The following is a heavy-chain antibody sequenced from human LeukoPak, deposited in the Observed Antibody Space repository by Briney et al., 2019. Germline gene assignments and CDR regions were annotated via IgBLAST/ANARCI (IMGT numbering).Heavy chain of an antibody. CDR2: VVASYEGT. J-gene: IGHJ5*02. Sequence: GGSLRLSCAASGFTFSSYAMMWVRQAPGKGLEWVSTVVASYEGTFYANSVKGRFTISRDNSKSTLYMQMNSLRAEDTAVYYCAKGQSGGLVDLFDPWGQGTLVTVSS. CDR3: AKGQSGGLVDLFDP. D-gene: IGHD2-8*02. V-gene: IGHV3-23*01. CDR1: GFTFSSYA.